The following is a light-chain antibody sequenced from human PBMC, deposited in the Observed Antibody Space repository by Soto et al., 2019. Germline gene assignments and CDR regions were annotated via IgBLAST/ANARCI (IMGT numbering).Light chain of an antibody. CDR3: QQYGASPST. CDR2: DTS. Sequence: EVELTQSPGTLSLSPGERATLSCRASQSVSSSHLAWYQQKRGQAPRLLIYDTSTRATGIPDRFSGSGSGTDFTLTISRLEPEDFAVYHCQQYGASPSTFGQGTKVDIK. CDR1: QSVSSSH. J-gene: IGKJ1*01. V-gene: IGKV3-20*01.